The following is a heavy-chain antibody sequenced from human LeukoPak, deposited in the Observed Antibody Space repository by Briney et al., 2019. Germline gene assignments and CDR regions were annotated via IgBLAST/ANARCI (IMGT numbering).Heavy chain of an antibody. CDR2: IRSKAYGGTT. D-gene: IGHD3-22*01. J-gene: IGHJ4*02. CDR1: GFTFGDYT. V-gene: IGHV3-49*04. CDR3: TREHSSGYHNPIDY. Sequence: PGGSRRLSCKASGFTFGDYTMNWVRRAPGKGLEGEGFIRSKAYGGTTEYAASVKGRFTISRDDSKSIAYLQMNSLKTEDTAVYYCTREHSSGYHNPIDYWGQGTLVTVSS.